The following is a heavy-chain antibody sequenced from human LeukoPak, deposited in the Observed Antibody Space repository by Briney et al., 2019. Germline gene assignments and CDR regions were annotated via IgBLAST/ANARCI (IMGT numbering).Heavy chain of an antibody. CDR1: GFTFSSYS. Sequence: GXSLRLSCAASGFTFSSYSMNWVRQAPGKGLEWVSSISSSSSYIYYADSVKGRFTISRDNAKNSLYLQMNSLRAEDTAVYYCARGNSRGLGAFDIWGQGTMVTVSS. CDR2: ISSSSSYI. J-gene: IGHJ3*02. D-gene: IGHD2/OR15-2a*01. V-gene: IGHV3-21*01. CDR3: ARGNSRGLGAFDI.